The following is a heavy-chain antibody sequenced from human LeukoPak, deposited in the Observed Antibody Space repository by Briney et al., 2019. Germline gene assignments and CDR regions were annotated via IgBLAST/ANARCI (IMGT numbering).Heavy chain of an antibody. Sequence: PSETLSLTCTVYGGSFSGYYWSWIRQPPGKGLEWIGEINHSGSTNYNPSLKSRVTISVDTSKNQFSLKLSSVTAADTAVYYCACYLVGATSDYWGQGTLVTVSS. CDR2: INHSGST. J-gene: IGHJ4*02. CDR1: GGSFSGYY. CDR3: ACYLVGATSDY. D-gene: IGHD1-26*01. V-gene: IGHV4-34*01.